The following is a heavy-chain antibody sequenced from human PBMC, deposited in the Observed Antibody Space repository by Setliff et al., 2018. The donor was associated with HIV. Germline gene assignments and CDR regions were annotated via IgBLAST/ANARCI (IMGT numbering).Heavy chain of an antibody. D-gene: IGHD6-13*01. CDR2: IHPVDSDT. V-gene: IGHV5-51*01. CDR3: ARHRHTEAVTLDAFDI. J-gene: IGHJ3*02. CDR1: GYSFTSNW. Sequence: GESLKISCKGSGYSFTSNWIGWVRQMPGKGLEWMGIIHPVDSDTRYSPSFQGQVTISSDKSISTAYLQWSTLKATDTAIYYCARHRHTEAVTLDAFDIWGQGTVVTVSS.